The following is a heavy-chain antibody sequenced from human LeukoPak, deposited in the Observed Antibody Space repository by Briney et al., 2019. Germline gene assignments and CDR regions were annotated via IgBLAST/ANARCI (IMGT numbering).Heavy chain of an antibody. CDR2: LNSDGSST. V-gene: IGHV3-74*01. CDR1: GFTFSSYW. CDR3: ARDFLPRGWLQPGVVGS. J-gene: IGHJ4*02. D-gene: IGHD5-24*01. Sequence: GGSLRLSCSASGFTFSSYWMHWVRQAPGKGLVWVSRLNSDGSSTSYADSGKGRFTISRDNAKNTLYLQMNSLRAEHKAVYYCARDFLPRGWLQPGVVGSWGQRTMVTVSS.